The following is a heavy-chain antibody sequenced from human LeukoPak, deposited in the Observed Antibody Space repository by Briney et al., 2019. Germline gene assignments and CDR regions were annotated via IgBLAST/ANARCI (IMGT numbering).Heavy chain of an antibody. V-gene: IGHV5-51*01. CDR2: IYPGDSKT. CDR3: ARQGGYGVFSSLYYFDY. D-gene: IGHD5-12*01. Sequence: GESLKISCKGSGYSFTSYWIGWVRQMPGKGLGWMGIIYPGDSKTRYSPSFQGQVTISTDKSISTAYLQWSSLKASDTAMYYCARQGGYGVFSSLYYFDYWGQGTLVAVSS. CDR1: GYSFTSYW. J-gene: IGHJ4*02.